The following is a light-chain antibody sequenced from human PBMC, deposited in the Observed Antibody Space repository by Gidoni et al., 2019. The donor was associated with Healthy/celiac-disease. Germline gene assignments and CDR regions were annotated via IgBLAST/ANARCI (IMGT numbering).Light chain of an antibody. J-gene: IGKJ2*01. CDR1: QSLSSN. CDR2: GAS. Sequence: DILMTQSPATLSVSPGERATLSCRASQSLSSNLAWYQQKPGQAPRLLIYGASTRATGIPARFSGSGSGTEFTLTISSLQSEDFAVYYCQQYNNWPRGTFGQGTKLEIK. CDR3: QQYNNWPRGT. V-gene: IGKV3-15*01.